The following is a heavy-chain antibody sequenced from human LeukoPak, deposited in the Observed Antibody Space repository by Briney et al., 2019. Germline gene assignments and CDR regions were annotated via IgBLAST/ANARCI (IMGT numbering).Heavy chain of an antibody. CDR3: ARKMATNGDY. CDR1: GFTVSSNY. J-gene: IGHJ4*02. V-gene: IGHV3-48*03. Sequence: GGSLRLSCAASGFTVSSNYMNWVRQAPGKGLEWVSYISSSGSTIYYADSVKGRFTISRDNAKNSLYLQMNSLRVDDTAVYYCARKMATNGDYWGQGTLVTVSS. CDR2: ISSSGSTI. D-gene: IGHD5-24*01.